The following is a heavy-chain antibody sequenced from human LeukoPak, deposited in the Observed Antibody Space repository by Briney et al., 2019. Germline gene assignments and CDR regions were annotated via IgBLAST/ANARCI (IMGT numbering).Heavy chain of an antibody. Sequence: ASVKVSCKASGYTFTGCFIHYVRQAPGQGLEWMGWIDPNSDNIRYSETFKDRVTMTRDTATNTAYMELSWLRSDDTAVYYCARSAYNYGYVYFDHWGQGTLVIVSS. CDR1: GYTFTGCF. D-gene: IGHD5-18*01. V-gene: IGHV1-2*02. J-gene: IGHJ4*02. CDR2: IDPNSDNI. CDR3: ARSAYNYGYVYFDH.